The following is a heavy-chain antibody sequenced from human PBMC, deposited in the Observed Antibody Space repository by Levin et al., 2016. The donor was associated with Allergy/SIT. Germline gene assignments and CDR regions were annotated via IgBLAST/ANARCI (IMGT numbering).Heavy chain of an antibody. V-gene: IGHV4-59*01. J-gene: IGHJ3*02. Sequence: SETLSLTCTVSGDSISTYYWNWIRQPPGKGLEWIGLYLLHWEHQLQPSLRSRVTISVDTSKNHFSLKLTSVTAADTAIYYCARKGPDHDAFDIWGQGTMVTVSS. CDR1: GDSISTYY. CDR3: ARKGPDHDAFDI. CDR2: LLHWEH.